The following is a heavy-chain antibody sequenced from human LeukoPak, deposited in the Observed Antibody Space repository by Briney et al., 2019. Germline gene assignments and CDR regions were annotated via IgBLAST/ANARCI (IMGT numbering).Heavy chain of an antibody. Sequence: ASVKVSCKVSGYTLTELSMHCVRQAPGKGLEWMGGFDPEDGETIYAQKFQGRVTMTEDTSTDTAYMELSSLRSEDTAVYYCATVSSQYSTISDYWGQGTLVTVSS. CDR1: GYTLTELS. J-gene: IGHJ4*02. CDR3: ATVSSQYSTISDY. CDR2: FDPEDGET. D-gene: IGHD6-6*01. V-gene: IGHV1-24*01.